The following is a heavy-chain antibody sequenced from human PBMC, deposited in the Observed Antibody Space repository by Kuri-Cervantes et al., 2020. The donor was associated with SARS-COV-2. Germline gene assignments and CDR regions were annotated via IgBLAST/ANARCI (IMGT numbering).Heavy chain of an antibody. CDR3: TIHQCSGGSCSFDY. V-gene: IGHV3-15*01. J-gene: IGHJ4*02. Sequence: GGSLRLSCAASGFTFSSYWMSWVRQAPGKGLEWVGRIKSKTDGGTTDYAAPVKGRFTISRDDSKNTLYLQMNSLKTEDTAVYYCTIHQCSGGSCSFDYWGQGTLVTVSS. CDR2: IKSKTDGGTT. D-gene: IGHD2-15*01. CDR1: GFTFSSYW.